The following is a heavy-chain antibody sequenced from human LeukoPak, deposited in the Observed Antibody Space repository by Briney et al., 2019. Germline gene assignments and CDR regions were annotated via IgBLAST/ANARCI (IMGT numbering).Heavy chain of an antibody. Sequence: GGSLRLSCAAFGFNFSDYYMSWIRQAPGKGLEWVSYISSSGRTIYYADSVKGRFSISRDNAKNLVYLQMNSLGADDTALYYCAREGTRWLQPADYWGQGTLVTVSS. J-gene: IGHJ4*02. CDR3: AREGTRWLQPADY. V-gene: IGHV3-11*04. D-gene: IGHD5-24*01. CDR2: ISSSGRTI. CDR1: GFNFSDYY.